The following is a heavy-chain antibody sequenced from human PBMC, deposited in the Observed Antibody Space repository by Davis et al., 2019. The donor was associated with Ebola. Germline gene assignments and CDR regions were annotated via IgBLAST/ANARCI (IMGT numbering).Heavy chain of an antibody. CDR2: VSADGVDT. V-gene: IGHV3-43*02. Sequence: GGSLRLSCAASGFTFNSYAMHWVRHAPGKGLEWISLVSADGVDTYYTESVKGRFTISRDNAKNSLYLQMNSLRAEDTAIYYCVRFFFDLWGHGALVTVSA. J-gene: IGHJ4*01. CDR3: VRFFFDL. CDR1: GFTFNSYA. D-gene: IGHD5-24*01.